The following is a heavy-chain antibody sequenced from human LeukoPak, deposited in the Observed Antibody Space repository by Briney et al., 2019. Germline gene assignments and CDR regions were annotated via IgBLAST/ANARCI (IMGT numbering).Heavy chain of an antibody. CDR3: ARDSGRGEFDP. Sequence: GGSLRLSCAASGFTFSSYAMSWVRRAPGKGLEWVSAISGSGGSTYYADSVKGRFTISRDNSKNTLYLQMNSLRAEDTAVYYCARDSGRGEFDPWGQGTLVTVSS. CDR1: GFTFSSYA. J-gene: IGHJ5*02. CDR2: ISGSGGST. V-gene: IGHV3-23*01.